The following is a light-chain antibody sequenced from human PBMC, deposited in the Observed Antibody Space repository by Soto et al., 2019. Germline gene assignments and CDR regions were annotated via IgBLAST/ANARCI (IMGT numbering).Light chain of an antibody. V-gene: IGKV3-11*01. J-gene: IGKJ3*01. Sequence: EIVLTQSPATLSLSPGDRATLSCRASQSVSSYLAWYQQKPGQAPKLLIYDASNRATGVPARFSGSGSGTDFTLTISSLEPEDFAVYYCQQRSNLPFTFGPGTKVDIK. CDR1: QSVSSY. CDR2: DAS. CDR3: QQRSNLPFT.